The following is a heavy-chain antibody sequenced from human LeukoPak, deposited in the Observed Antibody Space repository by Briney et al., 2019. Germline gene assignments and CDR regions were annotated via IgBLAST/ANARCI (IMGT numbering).Heavy chain of an antibody. CDR3: ARDLDSSSWLNWFDP. J-gene: IGHJ5*02. CDR1: GYTFIDYY. V-gene: IGHV1-2*02. D-gene: IGHD6-13*01. CDR2: IDPDSGGT. Sequence: GASVKVSCKASGYTFIDYYMHWVRQAPGQGLEWMGRIDPDSGGTSYTQKFQGRVTMTRDTSISTAYMELSRLRSDDTAVYYCARDLDSSSWLNWFDPWGQGTLVTVSS.